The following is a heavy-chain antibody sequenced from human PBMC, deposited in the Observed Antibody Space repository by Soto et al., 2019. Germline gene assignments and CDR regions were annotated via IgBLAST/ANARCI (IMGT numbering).Heavy chain of an antibody. Sequence: ASVKVSCKASACTFHNYGVTWVRQAPGRGRECMGRISAFNEHTHYAQNLQGRVSMTTDTSTTTAYMELRSLRLDDTAVYFCARQVIKYYFDGGLYAKTPFFDYWGQGTLVTVSS. CDR1: ACTFHNYG. J-gene: IGHJ4*02. D-gene: IGHD3-22*01. V-gene: IGHV1-18*01. CDR2: ISAFNEHT. CDR3: ARQVIKYYFDGGLYAKTPFFDY.